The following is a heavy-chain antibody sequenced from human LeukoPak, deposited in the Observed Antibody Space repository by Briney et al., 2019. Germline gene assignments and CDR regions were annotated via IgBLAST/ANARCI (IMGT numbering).Heavy chain of an antibody. D-gene: IGHD3-22*01. V-gene: IGHV1-2*02. Sequence: ASVKVSCKASGYTFTNYYIHWVRQAPGQGLEWMGWINPKNGGTKYPQNFQGRVTMTRDTSLSTAYMELSGLRFDDTAMYYCVRSSGRSKVDYWGQGTLVTVSS. J-gene: IGHJ4*02. CDR1: GYTFTNYY. CDR2: INPKNGGT. CDR3: VRSSGRSKVDY.